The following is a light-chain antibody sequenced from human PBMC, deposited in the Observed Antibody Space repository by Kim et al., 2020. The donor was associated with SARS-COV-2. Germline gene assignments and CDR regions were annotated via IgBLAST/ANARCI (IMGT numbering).Light chain of an antibody. J-gene: IGLJ3*02. CDR2: GKN. Sequence: AVSVALGQTDRITCQGDSLRSYDASWYQQKPGQAPVLVFYGKNSRPSGIPDRFSGSSSGNTASLTITGAQAEDEADYYCNSRDSSGFGGGTQLTVL. CDR1: SLRSYD. CDR3: NSRDSSG. V-gene: IGLV3-19*01.